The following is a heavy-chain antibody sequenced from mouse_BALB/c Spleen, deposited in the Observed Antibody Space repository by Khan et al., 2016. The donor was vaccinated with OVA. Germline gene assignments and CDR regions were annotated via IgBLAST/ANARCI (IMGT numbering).Heavy chain of an antibody. CDR1: GFTFSSFG. D-gene: IGHD3-3*01. CDR2: ISSGSTTI. V-gene: IGHV5-17*02. CDR3: TRREGLYAMDY. Sequence: EVELVESGGGLVQPGGSRKLSCAASGFTFSSFGMHWVRQAPEKGLEWVAYISSGSTTIYYADTVKGRFTISRDNSKNTLFLQMTSIMSEDTAIYYCTRREGLYAMDYWGQGTSVTVSS. J-gene: IGHJ4*01.